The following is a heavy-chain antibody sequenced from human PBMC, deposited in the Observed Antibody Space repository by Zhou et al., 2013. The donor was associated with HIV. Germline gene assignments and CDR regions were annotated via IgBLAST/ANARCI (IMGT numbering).Heavy chain of an antibody. CDR2: TVLRLGEV. V-gene: IGHV1-69*16. CDR3: ARGGGGFWGSYRPYVVWAT. J-gene: IGHJ4*02. Sequence: QVQPVQSGAEVRKPGSSVKVSCKTSGVTSTSHTVSWVRQVPGHGLEWMGGTVLRLGEVSYAQVFQDRVTITTDDARGTAHMELSSLRCEDTGVYYCARGGGGFWGSYRPYVVWATWGQGTLVTRLL. CDR1: GVTSTSHT. D-gene: IGHD3-16*02.